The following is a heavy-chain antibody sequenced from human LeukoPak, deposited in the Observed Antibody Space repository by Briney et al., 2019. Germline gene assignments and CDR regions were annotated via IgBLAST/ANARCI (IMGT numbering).Heavy chain of an antibody. CDR1: GYTFTSYD. CDR2: MNPNSGNT. J-gene: IGHJ6*03. V-gene: IGHV1-8*03. Sequence: ASVKVSCKASGYTFTSYDINWVRQATGQGLEWMGWMNPNSGNTGYAQKFQGRVTITRNTSISTAYMELSSLRSEDTAVYYCARVPTGYSSGWSPYYYYYMDVWGKGTTVTVSS. D-gene: IGHD6-19*01. CDR3: ARVPTGYSSGWSPYYYYYMDV.